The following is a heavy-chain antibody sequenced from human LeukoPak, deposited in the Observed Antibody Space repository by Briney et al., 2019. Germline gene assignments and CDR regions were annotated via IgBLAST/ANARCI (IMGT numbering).Heavy chain of an antibody. CDR3: AKIGGLGELSLFDQ. J-gene: IGHJ4*02. Sequence: SETLSLTCDISGDFIDTKTWWSWVRQPPRKGLEWIGEIAHSGSTNHSPSLENRVTMSVDKSRNQFSLKVTSVTAADTAVYFCAKIGGLGELSLFDQWGQGILVTVSA. V-gene: IGHV4-4*02. CDR2: IAHSGST. CDR1: GDFIDTKTW. D-gene: IGHD3-16*02.